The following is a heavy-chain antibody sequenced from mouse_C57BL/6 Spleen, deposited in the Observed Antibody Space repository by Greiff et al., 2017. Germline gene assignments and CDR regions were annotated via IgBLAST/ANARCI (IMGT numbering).Heavy chain of an antibody. J-gene: IGHJ4*01. CDR3: ATMVTTRNYYAMDY. D-gene: IGHD2-2*01. CDR1: GYTFTSYW. CDR2: IHPNSGST. Sequence: QVQLQQPGAELVKPGASVKLSCKASGYTFTSYWMHWVKQRPGQGLEWIGMIHPNSGSTNYNEKFKSKATLTVDKSSSTAYMRLSSLTSEDSAVYYCATMVTTRNYYAMDYWGQGTSVTVSS. V-gene: IGHV1-64*01.